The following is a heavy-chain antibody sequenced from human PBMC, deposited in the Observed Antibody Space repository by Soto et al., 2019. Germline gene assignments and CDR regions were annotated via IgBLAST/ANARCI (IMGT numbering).Heavy chain of an antibody. V-gene: IGHV1-3*01. J-gene: IGHJ4*02. D-gene: IGHD3-10*02. CDR1: GYTFTSYA. Sequence: GASVKVSCKASGYTFTSYAMHWVRQAPGQRLEWMGWINAGNGNTKYSQKFQGRVTITRDTSASTAYMELSSLRSEDTAVYYCARDSFLFGVIFGPPDYWGQGTLVTAPQ. CDR2: INAGNGNT. CDR3: ARDSFLFGVIFGPPDY.